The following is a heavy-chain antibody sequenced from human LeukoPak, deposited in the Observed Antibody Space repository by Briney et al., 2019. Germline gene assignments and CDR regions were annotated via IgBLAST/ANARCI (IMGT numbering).Heavy chain of an antibody. CDR2: INHSGST. CDR1: GGSFSGYY. D-gene: IGHD1-26*01. CDR3: ARQGVGATDF. Sequence: SETLSLTCAVYGGSFSGYYWIWIRQPPGKGLEWIGEINHSGSTNYNPSLKSRVTISVDTSKNQFSLKLSSVTAADTAVYYCARQGVGATDFWGQGSLVTVSS. J-gene: IGHJ4*02. V-gene: IGHV4-34*01.